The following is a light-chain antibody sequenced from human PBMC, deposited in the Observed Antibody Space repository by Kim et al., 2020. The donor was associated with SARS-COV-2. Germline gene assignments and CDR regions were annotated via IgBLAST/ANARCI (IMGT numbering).Light chain of an antibody. V-gene: IGKV1-27*01. CDR1: QDIANS. J-gene: IGKJ1*01. CDR3: QKYNSAPWT. Sequence: ASAGDEFTIPGRASQDIANSLAWYQQKPGKVPQVLTYAASTLQSGVPSRFSGSGSGTEFTLTIGSLQTEDVATNYCQKYNSAPWTFGPGTKVDIK. CDR2: AAS.